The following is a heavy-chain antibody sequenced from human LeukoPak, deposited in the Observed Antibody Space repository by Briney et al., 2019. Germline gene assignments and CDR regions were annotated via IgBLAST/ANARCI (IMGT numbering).Heavy chain of an antibody. CDR3: GTTMVRGEPNNWFDP. CDR2: IDPDSGGT. J-gene: IGHJ5*02. V-gene: IGHV1-2*02. D-gene: IGHD3-10*01. Sequence: ASVKVSCKASGYTFTGHYMHWVRQAPGQGLEWMGWIDPDSGGTSYAQKFQGRVTMTRDTSISTAYMELSSLRSEDTAVYYCGTTMVRGEPNNWFDPWGQGTLVTVSS. CDR1: GYTFTGHY.